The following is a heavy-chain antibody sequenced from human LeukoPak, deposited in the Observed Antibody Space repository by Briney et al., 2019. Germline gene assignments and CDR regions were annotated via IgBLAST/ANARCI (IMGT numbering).Heavy chain of an antibody. CDR3: AKDSATYGRFDY. CDR1: GFTFSSYG. D-gene: IGHD3-10*01. Sequence: GGSLRLSCAASGFTFSSYGMSWVRQAPGKGLEWVSAISGSGTTTYSADSVKGRFTISRDNSKNTLYLQINTLRAEDTAIYYRAKDSATYGRFDYWGQGTLVSVSS. CDR2: ISGSGTTT. V-gene: IGHV3-23*01. J-gene: IGHJ4*02.